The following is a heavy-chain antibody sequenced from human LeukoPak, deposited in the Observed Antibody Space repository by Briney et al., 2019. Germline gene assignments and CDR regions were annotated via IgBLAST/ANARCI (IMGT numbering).Heavy chain of an antibody. CDR2: MSTSGST. CDR1: GGSISSGSFH. Sequence: SETLSLTCTVSGGSISSGSFHWSWIRQPAGKGLEWIGRMSTSGSTNYNPSLKSRVTTSEDTSKNQFSLKLSSVTAADTAIYYCARDSNSYSYNWFDPWGQGTLVTVSS. D-gene: IGHD2-21*01. CDR3: ARDSNSYSYNWFDP. J-gene: IGHJ5*02. V-gene: IGHV4-61*02.